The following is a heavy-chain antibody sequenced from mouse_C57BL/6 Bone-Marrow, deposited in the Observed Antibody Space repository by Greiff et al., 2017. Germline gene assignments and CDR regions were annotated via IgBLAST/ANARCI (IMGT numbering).Heavy chain of an antibody. V-gene: IGHV3-6*01. CDR2: IRYDGSN. J-gene: IGHJ1*03. CDR3: ARIITTGNFDV. CDR1: GYSITSGYY. Sequence: DVQLQESGPGLVKPSQSLSLTCSVTGYSITSGYYWNWIRQFPGNKLECMGYIRYDGSNNYNPSLKNRISITRDTSKNQFFLKLNSVTTEDTATYYCARIITTGNFDVWGTGTTVTVSS. D-gene: IGHD1-1*01.